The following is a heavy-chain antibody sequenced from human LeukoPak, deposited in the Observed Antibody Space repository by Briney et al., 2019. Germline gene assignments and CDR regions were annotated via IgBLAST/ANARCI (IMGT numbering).Heavy chain of an antibody. CDR1: GFTFSDYY. V-gene: IGHV3-11*04. Sequence: GGSLRLSCTVSGFTFSDYYMSWVRQAPGKGLEWVSYISSSGSMLHYADSVEGRFTISRDNAKNSLYLQMSSLRVEDTAVYYCAREGDSSGWYYFDYWGQGTLVTVSS. CDR3: AREGDSSGWYYFDY. J-gene: IGHJ4*02. D-gene: IGHD6-19*01. CDR2: ISSSGSML.